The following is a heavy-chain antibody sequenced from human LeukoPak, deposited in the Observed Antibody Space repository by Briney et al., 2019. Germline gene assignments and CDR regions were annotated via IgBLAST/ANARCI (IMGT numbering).Heavy chain of an antibody. CDR1: GFTFSSYA. J-gene: IGHJ3*02. Sequence: GGSLRLSCGASGFTFSSYAMSWVRQAPGKGLEWVSAISGSGGSTYYADSVKGRFTISRDNSKNTLYLQMNSLRAEDTAVYYCAKKAFWSGYYAPYAFDIWGQGTMVTVSS. D-gene: IGHD3-3*01. CDR3: AKKAFWSGYYAPYAFDI. CDR2: ISGSGGST. V-gene: IGHV3-23*01.